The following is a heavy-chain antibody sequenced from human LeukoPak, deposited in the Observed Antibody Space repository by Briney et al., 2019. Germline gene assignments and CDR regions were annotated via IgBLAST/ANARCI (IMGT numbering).Heavy chain of an antibody. V-gene: IGHV1-58*01. J-gene: IGHJ5*02. CDR1: GFTFTSSA. CDR2: IVVGSGNT. D-gene: IGHD3-22*01. CDR3: AAGLGESSGYYYVFGLS. Sequence: ASVNVSCKASGFTFTSSAVQWVRQARGQRLEWIGWIVVGSGNTNYAQKFQERVTITRDMSTSTAYMELSSLRSEDTAVYYCAAGLGESSGYYYVFGLSWGQGTLVTVSS.